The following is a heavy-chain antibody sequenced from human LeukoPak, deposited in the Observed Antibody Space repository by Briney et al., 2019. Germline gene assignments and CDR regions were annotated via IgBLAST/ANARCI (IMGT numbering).Heavy chain of an antibody. D-gene: IGHD3-22*01. V-gene: IGHV4-34*09. Sequence: SETLSLTCAVYGGSFSGYYWSWIRQPPEKGLEWIGEINHSGSTNYNPPLKSRVTISVDTSKNQFSLKLSSVTAADTAVYYCAVGHYYDSSGYYPYWGQGTLVTVSS. CDR2: INHSGST. J-gene: IGHJ4*02. CDR3: AVGHYYDSSGYYPY. CDR1: GGSFSGYY.